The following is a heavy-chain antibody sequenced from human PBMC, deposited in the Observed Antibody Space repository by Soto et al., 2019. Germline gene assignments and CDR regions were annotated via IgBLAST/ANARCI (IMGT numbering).Heavy chain of an antibody. Sequence: GGSLRLSCAASGFTFSSYAMSWVRQAPGKGLKWVSAISGSGGSTYYADSVKGRFTISRDNSKNTLYLQMNSLRAEDTAVYYCAKVPSPFSSTSYYYYYYMDVWGKGTTVTVSS. V-gene: IGHV3-23*01. D-gene: IGHD2-2*01. J-gene: IGHJ6*03. CDR1: GFTFSSYA. CDR2: ISGSGGST. CDR3: AKVPSPFSSTSYYYYYYMDV.